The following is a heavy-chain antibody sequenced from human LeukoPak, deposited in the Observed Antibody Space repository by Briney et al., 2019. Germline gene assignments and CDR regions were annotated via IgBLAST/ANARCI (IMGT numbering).Heavy chain of an antibody. CDR3: AKGGSCSSTSFSTGRLYYYYYMDV. J-gene: IGHJ6*03. D-gene: IGHD2-2*01. V-gene: IGHV3-23*01. CDR2: ISGSGGST. CDR1: GFTVSSYA. Sequence: GGSLRLSCAASGFTVSSYAMRWVRQAPGKGREWVSDISGSGGSTYYADSVKGRFTMSRDNSKNTLYLQMNSLRAEDTAVYYCAKGGSCSSTSFSTGRLYYYYYMDVWGKGTTVTVSS.